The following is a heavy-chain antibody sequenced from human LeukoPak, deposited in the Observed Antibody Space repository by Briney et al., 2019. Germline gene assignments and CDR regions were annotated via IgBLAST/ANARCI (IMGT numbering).Heavy chain of an antibody. D-gene: IGHD3-22*01. CDR1: GFTFSNYA. J-gene: IGHJ4*02. CDR3: ARANYYDSSGYV. CDR2: ISSSGSHV. Sequence: GGSLRLSCAAYGFTFSNYAMSWVRQAPGKGPEWFSSISSSGSHVYYADSVKGRFIISRDNSKNSLYLQLNSLRAEDTAVYYCARANYYDSSGYVWGQGTLVTASS. V-gene: IGHV3-21*01.